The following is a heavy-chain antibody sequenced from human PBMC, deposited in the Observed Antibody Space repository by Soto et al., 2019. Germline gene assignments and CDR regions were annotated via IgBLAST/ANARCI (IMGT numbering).Heavy chain of an antibody. V-gene: IGHV3-21*01. Sequence: PGGSLRLSCAASGFTFSSYSMNWVRQAPGKGLEWVSSISSSSSYIYYADSVKGRFTISRDNAKNSLYLQMNSLRAEDTAVYYCARAHYALSYDSSGYTLIPLGYWGQGTLVTVSS. D-gene: IGHD3-22*01. CDR1: GFTFSSYS. CDR2: ISSSSSYI. CDR3: ARAHYALSYDSSGYTLIPLGY. J-gene: IGHJ4*02.